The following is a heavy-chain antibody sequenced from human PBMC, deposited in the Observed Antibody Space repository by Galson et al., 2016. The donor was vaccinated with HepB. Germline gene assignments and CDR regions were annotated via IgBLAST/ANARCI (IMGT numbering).Heavy chain of an antibody. J-gene: IGHJ4*02. Sequence: SLRLSCAASGFTFRTYAVHWVRQAPGKGLEWVAVISYAGSNEYYADSVKGRFTISRDNSKNTLYLQMNSLRAEDTAVYYCARDGLGATSRVYFDFWGQGTLVTVSS. D-gene: IGHD1-26*01. V-gene: IGHV3-30-3*01. CDR2: ISYAGSNE. CDR1: GFTFRTYA. CDR3: ARDGLGATSRVYFDF.